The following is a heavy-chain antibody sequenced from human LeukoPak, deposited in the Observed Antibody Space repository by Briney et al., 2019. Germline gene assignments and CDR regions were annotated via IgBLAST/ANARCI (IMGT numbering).Heavy chain of an antibody. CDR3: ARELGTYDSFDY. V-gene: IGHV3-74*01. CDR1: GFTFSSYW. Sequence: GGSLRLSCAASGFTFSSYWMHWVSQDPGKGLVWVSRINSDGSSTSYADSVKGRFTISRDNDKNTLYLQMNSLRAEDTAVYYCARELGTYDSFDYWGQGTLVTVSS. CDR2: INSDGSST. J-gene: IGHJ4*02. D-gene: IGHD3-22*01.